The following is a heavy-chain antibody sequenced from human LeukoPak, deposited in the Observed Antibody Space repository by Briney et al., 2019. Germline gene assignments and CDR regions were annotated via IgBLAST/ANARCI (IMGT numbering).Heavy chain of an antibody. CDR3: ARESGNFYYYYGMDV. D-gene: IGHD4-23*01. V-gene: IGHV3-21*01. J-gene: IGHJ6*02. Sequence: GGSLRLSCAASGFTFSSYSMNWVRQAPGKGLEWVSSISSSSYIYYADSVKGRFTISRDNAKNSLYLQMNSLRAEDTAVYYCARESGNFYYYYGMDVWGQGTTATVSS. CDR2: ISSSSYI. CDR1: GFTFSSYS.